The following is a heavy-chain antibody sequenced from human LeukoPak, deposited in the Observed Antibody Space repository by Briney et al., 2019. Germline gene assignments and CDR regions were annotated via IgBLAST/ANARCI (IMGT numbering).Heavy chain of an antibody. J-gene: IGHJ3*02. CDR2: ISYDGSNK. V-gene: IGHV3-30*04. Sequence: GGSLRLSCAASGFTFSSYAMHWVRQAPGKGLEWVAVISYDGSNKYYADSVKGRFTISRDNSKNTLYLQMNSLRAEDTAVYYCVRDGYDSSGYYSPPSFAFDIWGQGTMVTVSS. CDR3: VRDGYDSSGYYSPPSFAFDI. D-gene: IGHD3-22*01. CDR1: GFTFSSYA.